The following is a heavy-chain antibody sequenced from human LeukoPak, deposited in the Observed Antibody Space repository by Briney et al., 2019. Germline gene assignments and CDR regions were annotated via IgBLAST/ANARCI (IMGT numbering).Heavy chain of an antibody. V-gene: IGHV4-59*01. J-gene: IGHJ5*02. CDR2: IYYSGST. CDR3: ARDRSIAVDDDRWFDP. D-gene: IGHD6-19*01. Sequence: SETLSLTCTVSGGSISSYYWSWIRQPPGKGLEWIGYIYYSGSTNYNPSLKSRVTISVDTSKNQFSLKLSSVTAADTAVYYCARDRSIAVDDDRWFDPWGQGTLVTVSS. CDR1: GGSISSYY.